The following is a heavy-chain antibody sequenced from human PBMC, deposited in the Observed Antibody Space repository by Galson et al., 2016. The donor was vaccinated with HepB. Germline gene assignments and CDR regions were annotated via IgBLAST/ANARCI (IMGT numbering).Heavy chain of an antibody. CDR3: ARSDYFGSGNYEF. CDR1: GFTFVSYV. V-gene: IGHV3-23*01. Sequence: SLRLSCAASGFTFVSYVMNWVRQAPGKGLEWVSLITSGDTTYYADAVKGRFTIFRDNSKNTLSLQMTRLRVEDTAVYFCARSDYFGSGNYEFWGQGSLVIVSS. CDR2: ITSGDTT. J-gene: IGHJ4*02. D-gene: IGHD3-10*01.